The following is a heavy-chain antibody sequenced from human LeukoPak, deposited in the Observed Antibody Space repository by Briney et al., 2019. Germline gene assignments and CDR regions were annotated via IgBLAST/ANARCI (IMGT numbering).Heavy chain of an antibody. CDR1: GFTFSSYA. CDR2: ISYDGSNK. D-gene: IGHD2-2*02. V-gene: IGHV3-30-3*01. J-gene: IGHJ5*02. CDR3: ARALGGYCSSTSCYTGWFDP. Sequence: GGSLRLSCAASGFTFSSYAMHWVRQAPGKGLEWVAVISYDGSNKYYADSVKGRFTISRDNSKNTLYLQMNSPRAEDTAVYYCARALGGYCSSTSCYTGWFDPWGQGTLVTVSS.